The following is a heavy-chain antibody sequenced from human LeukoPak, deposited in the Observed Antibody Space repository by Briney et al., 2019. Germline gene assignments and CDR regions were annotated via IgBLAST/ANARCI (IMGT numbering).Heavy chain of an antibody. CDR2: ISGSGGST. Sequence: GGSLRLSCAASGFTFSSYAMSWVRQAPGKGLEWVSAISGSGGSTYYADSVKGRFTISRDNSKNTLYLQMNSLRAEDTAVYYYQKTAYEILTGYYTFDYWGQGTLVTVSS. V-gene: IGHV3-23*01. J-gene: IGHJ4*02. CDR3: QKTAYEILTGYYTFDY. D-gene: IGHD3-9*01. CDR1: GFTFSSYA.